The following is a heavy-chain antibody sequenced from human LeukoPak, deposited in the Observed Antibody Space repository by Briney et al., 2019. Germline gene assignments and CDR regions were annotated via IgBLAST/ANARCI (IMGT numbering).Heavy chain of an antibody. J-gene: IGHJ6*02. CDR3: AREGYYSGMDV. CDR1: GFTFSSYT. Sequence: GGSLRLSCVASGFTFSSYTMSWVRQAPGKGLEWVSAISSSSSSTSYADSVKGRFTISRDNAKNSLYLQMNSLRAEDTAVYYCAREGYYSGMDVWGQGTTVTVSS. V-gene: IGHV3-21*01. CDR2: ISSSSSST.